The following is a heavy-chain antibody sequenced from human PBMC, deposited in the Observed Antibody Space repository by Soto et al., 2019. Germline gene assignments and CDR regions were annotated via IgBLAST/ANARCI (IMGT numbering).Heavy chain of an antibody. CDR1: GGSISSSSYY. V-gene: IGHV4-39*01. D-gene: IGHD4-17*01. CDR2: IYYSGST. Sequence: SETLSLTCTVSGGSISSSSYYWGWIRQPPGKGLEWIGSIYYSGSTYYNPSLKSRVTISVDTSKNQFSLKLSSVTAADTAVYYCARHTVTTGDFDYWGQGTLVTVSS. CDR3: ARHTVTTGDFDY. J-gene: IGHJ4*02.